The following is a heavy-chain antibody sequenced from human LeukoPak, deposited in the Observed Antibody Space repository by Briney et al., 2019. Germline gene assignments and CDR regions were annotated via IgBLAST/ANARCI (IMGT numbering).Heavy chain of an antibody. CDR2: ISYDGSNK. Sequence: GGSLRLSCAASGFTFSSYGMHWVRQAPGKGLEGVAVISYDGSNKYYADSVKGRFTISRDNSKNTLYLQMNSLRAEDTAVYYCAKEVGEWWDTGYFDYWGQGTLVTVSS. D-gene: IGHD2-15*01. CDR1: GFTFSSYG. J-gene: IGHJ4*02. V-gene: IGHV3-30*18. CDR3: AKEVGEWWDTGYFDY.